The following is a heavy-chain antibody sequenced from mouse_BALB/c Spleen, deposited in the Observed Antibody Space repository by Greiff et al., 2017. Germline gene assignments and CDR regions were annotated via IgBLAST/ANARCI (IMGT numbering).Heavy chain of an antibody. CDR3: AKQLLYAMDY. V-gene: IGHV2-4-1*01. CDR2: IWSGGST. Sequence: QVQLMESGPGLVQPSQSLSITCTVSGFSFTSYGAHWVRQSLGKGLEWLGVIWSGGSTAYTAAFMSRLSISKYNSKSQVFFKMNSLQADDTAIYYCAKQLLYAMDYWGQGTSVTVSS. D-gene: IGHD4-1*02. J-gene: IGHJ4*01. CDR1: GFSFTSYG.